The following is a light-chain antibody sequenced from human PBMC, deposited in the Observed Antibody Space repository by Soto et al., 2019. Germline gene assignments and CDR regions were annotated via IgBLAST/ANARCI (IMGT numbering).Light chain of an antibody. CDR3: QQANTFPLT. V-gene: IGKV1-12*01. CDR1: QGISSW. CDR2: AAS. Sequence: IHMTQSASSLSATAGYRITITCRASQGISSWLAWYQQKPGKAPKLLIYAASSLQSGVPSRFSGSGSGTHFNLTISSLQTEDFATYYCQQANTFPLTFGQGTRLEIK. J-gene: IGKJ5*01.